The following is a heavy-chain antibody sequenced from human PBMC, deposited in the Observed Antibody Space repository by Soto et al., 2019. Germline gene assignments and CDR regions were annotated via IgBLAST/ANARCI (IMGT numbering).Heavy chain of an antibody. D-gene: IGHD3-10*01. V-gene: IGHV4-59*01. J-gene: IGHJ6*03. CDR1: GVSISSYY. CDR3: ARDRGEDLYYYYYYMDV. CDR2: IYYSGST. Sequence: SETLSLTCTVSGVSISSYYWSWIRQPPGKGLEWIGYIYYSGSTNYNPSLNSRVTISVDTSKNQLSLKLSSVTAADTAVYYCARDRGEDLYYYYYYMDVWGKGTTVTVSS.